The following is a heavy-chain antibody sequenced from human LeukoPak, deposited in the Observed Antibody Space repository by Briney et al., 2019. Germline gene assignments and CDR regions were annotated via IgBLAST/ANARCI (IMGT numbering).Heavy chain of an antibody. Sequence: ARSLRLSCVVSVFTFSTYEMSCVPQAPGKRLECGSYISASGVTIYYADSVKGRFTISRDNAKNSLYLQMDSLRAEDTSVYYCARQPYVRAMVRGVSPYYYFMDVWGQGTRVTVSS. CDR1: VFTFSTYE. J-gene: IGHJ6*03. CDR2: ISASGVTI. V-gene: IGHV3-48*03. D-gene: IGHD3-10*01. CDR3: ARQPYVRAMVRGVSPYYYFMDV.